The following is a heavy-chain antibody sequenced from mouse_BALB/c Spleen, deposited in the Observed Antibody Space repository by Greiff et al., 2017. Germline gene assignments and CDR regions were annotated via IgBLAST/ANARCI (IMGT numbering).Heavy chain of an antibody. D-gene: IGHD2-3*01. V-gene: IGHV5-12-2*01. J-gene: IGHJ1*01. Sequence: EVKVVESGGGLVQPGGSLKLSCAASGFTFSSYTMSWVRQTPEKRLEWVAYISNGGGSTYYPDTVKGRFTISRDNAKNTLYLQMSSLKSEDTAMYYCARHDGYVWYFEVWGAGTTVTVSS. CDR1: GFTFSSYT. CDR2: ISNGGGST. CDR3: ARHDGYVWYFEV.